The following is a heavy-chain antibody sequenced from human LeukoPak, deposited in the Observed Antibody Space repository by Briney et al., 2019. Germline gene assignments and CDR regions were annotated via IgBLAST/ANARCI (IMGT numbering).Heavy chain of an antibody. Sequence: SETLSLTCTVSGGSISSYYWSWLRQSPGKGLEYIGYTHYSGATNYNPSLKSRVTIPLDTSGNQFSLKLSSVTAADTAVYYCASGYCGGACQLGGVDMWGQGTMVTVSS. V-gene: IGHV4-59*01. CDR1: GGSISSYY. CDR2: THYSGAT. J-gene: IGHJ3*02. CDR3: ASGYCGGACQLGGVDM. D-gene: IGHD2-21*02.